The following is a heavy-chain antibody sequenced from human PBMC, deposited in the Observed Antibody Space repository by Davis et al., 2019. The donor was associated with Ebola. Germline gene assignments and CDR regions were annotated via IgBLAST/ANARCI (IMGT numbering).Heavy chain of an antibody. D-gene: IGHD3-22*01. Sequence: GESLKISCAASGFTFSSYAMHWVRQAPGKGLEWVAVISYDGSNKYYADSVKGRFTISRDNSKNTLYLQMNSLRAEDTAVYYCARARSGYYSGGDYWGQGTLVTVSS. CDR3: ARARSGYYSGGDY. CDR1: GFTFSSYA. CDR2: ISYDGSNK. J-gene: IGHJ4*02. V-gene: IGHV3-30*04.